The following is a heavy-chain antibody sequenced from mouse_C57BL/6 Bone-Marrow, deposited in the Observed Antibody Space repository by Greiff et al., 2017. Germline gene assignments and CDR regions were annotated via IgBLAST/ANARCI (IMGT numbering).Heavy chain of an antibody. CDR1: GYSITSDY. CDR3: ARSLYYYGPSYWYFDV. J-gene: IGHJ1*03. Sequence: EVKLVESGPGLAKPSQTLSLTCSVTGYSITSDYWNWIRKFPGNKLEYMGYISYSGSTYYNPSLKSRISITRDTSKNQYYLQLNSVTTEDTATYYWARSLYYYGPSYWYFDVWGTGTTVTVSS. D-gene: IGHD1-1*01. CDR2: ISYSGST. V-gene: IGHV3-8*01.